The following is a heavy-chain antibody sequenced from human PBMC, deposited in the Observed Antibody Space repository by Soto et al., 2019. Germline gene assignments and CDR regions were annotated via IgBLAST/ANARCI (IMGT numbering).Heavy chain of an antibody. D-gene: IGHD3-3*01. J-gene: IGHJ4*02. CDR3: ARDFYDLSYKFDY. V-gene: IGHV3-66*01. CDR1: GFTVSNHY. Sequence: EVQLVESGGGLVQPGGSLRLSCAASGFTVSNHYMAWVRQAPGKGLAWVSVIHTGGSTYYADSVKGRFSISRDNSKNTLYHQMSSLRAEDTAVYYCARDFYDLSYKFDYWGQGTLVTVSS. CDR2: IHTGGST.